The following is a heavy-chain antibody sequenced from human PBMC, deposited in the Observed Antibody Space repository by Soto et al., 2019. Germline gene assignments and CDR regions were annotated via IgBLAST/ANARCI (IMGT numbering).Heavy chain of an antibody. CDR3: AREHVRPRTGAMDV. CDR1: GYSFTDYY. CDR2: INPYRGAT. D-gene: IGHD1-1*01. Sequence: ASVKVSCKASGYSFTDYYMHWVRQAPGQGLEWMGWINPYRGATNYAQKFQGRVTMTRDTSISTAYMELSRLRSDDTAVYWCAREHVRPRTGAMDVWDQGTTVTVSS. V-gene: IGHV1-2*02. J-gene: IGHJ6*02.